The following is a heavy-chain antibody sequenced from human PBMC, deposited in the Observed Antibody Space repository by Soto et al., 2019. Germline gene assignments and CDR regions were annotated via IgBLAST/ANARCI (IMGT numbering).Heavy chain of an antibody. V-gene: IGHV4-34*01. CDR2: INHSGST. J-gene: IGHJ5*02. Sequence: QVQLQQWGAGLLKPSETLSLTCAVYGGSFSGYYWSWIRQPPGKGLEWIGEINHSGSTNYNPSLKSRVTISVDTSKNQFSLKLSSVTAADTAVYYCASQRLRTTRSASPVFRFDPWGQGTLVTVSS. CDR1: GGSFSGYY. CDR3: ASQRLRTTRSASPVFRFDP. D-gene: IGHD1-7*01.